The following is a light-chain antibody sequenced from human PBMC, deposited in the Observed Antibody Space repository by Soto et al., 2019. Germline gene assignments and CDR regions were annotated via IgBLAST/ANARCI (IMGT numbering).Light chain of an antibody. J-gene: IGLJ3*02. CDR3: RSYINNNTPA. CDR1: TTDIGNYNY. Sequence: QSALTQPASVSGSPGQSITISCTGTTTDIGNYNYVSWYQQHPGKAPRLLIYEVRNRPSGVSNRFSGSESGNTASLTISGLQAEDEADYYWRSYINNNTPAFGGGTKLTVL. CDR2: EVR. V-gene: IGLV2-14*01.